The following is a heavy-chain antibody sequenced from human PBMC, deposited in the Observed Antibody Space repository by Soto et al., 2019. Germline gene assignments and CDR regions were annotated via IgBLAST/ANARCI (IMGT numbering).Heavy chain of an antibody. J-gene: IGHJ4*02. CDR3: ARHYPLVVSPTLAPWQLVSSAFDY. Sequence: AETRSLTCTVSVASFSSCCKYWCWVCQPPGKVLECLGCVYSSGSTYYNPSLKGRVIISVDTSKNQFSLRLSSVTAADTAVYYCARHYPLVVSPTLAPWQLVSSAFDYWGQGALVTVSS. V-gene: IGHV4-39*01. D-gene: IGHD6-6*01. CDR2: VYSSGST. CDR1: VASFSSCCKY.